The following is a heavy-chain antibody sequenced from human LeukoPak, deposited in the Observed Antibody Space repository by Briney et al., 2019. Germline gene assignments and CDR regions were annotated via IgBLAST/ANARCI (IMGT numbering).Heavy chain of an antibody. D-gene: IGHD3-10*01. Sequence: SETLSLTCAVSGGSISSGGYYWSWIRQPPGKGLEWIGYISYSGNTYYNPSLKSRVTISVDTSKNQFSLKLSSVTVADTAVYYCARDRKYGSESLRRLDYWGQGTLVTVSS. CDR3: ARDRKYGSESLRRLDY. CDR2: ISYSGNT. J-gene: IGHJ4*02. CDR1: GGSISSGGYY. V-gene: IGHV4-30-4*01.